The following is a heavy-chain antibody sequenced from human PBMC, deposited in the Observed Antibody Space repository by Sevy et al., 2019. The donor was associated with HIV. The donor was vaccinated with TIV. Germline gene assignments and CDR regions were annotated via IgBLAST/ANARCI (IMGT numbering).Heavy chain of an antibody. V-gene: IGHV3-48*03. CDR1: GFIFSSNE. CDR2: IGSSGSHI. D-gene: IGHD5-18*01. Sequence: GGSLRLSCAASGFIFSSNEMNWVRQAPGKGLDWVSYIGSSGSHIYYADSVKGRFTISRGNAKNSLYLQMNSLRAEDSSVYYCARVSVDTNFYGMDVWGQGTTVTVSS. CDR3: ARVSVDTNFYGMDV. J-gene: IGHJ6*02.